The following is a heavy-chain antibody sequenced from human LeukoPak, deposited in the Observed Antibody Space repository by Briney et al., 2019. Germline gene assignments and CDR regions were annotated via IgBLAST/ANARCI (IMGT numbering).Heavy chain of an antibody. CDR2: ITISGHTK. J-gene: IGHJ5*02. CDR1: GFDLSTYE. D-gene: IGHD3-16*01. CDR3: ARGDPHADL. Sequence: GGSLRLSCAASGFDLSTYEMNWVRQAPGKGLEWIADITISGHTKNYADSVKGRFIISRDNARTSLYLQMNSLRVEDTGVYYCARGDPHADLWGQGTLVTVSS. V-gene: IGHV3-48*03.